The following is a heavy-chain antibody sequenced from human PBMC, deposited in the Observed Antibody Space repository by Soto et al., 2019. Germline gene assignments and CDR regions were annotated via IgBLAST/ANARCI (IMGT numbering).Heavy chain of an antibody. CDR2: ISGRGGST. CDR1: GFIFINYA. CDR3: ARRAGGAVVWYYYL. V-gene: IGHV3-23*01. J-gene: IGHJ2*01. Sequence: EEHLLESGGGVVQRGGSLRLSCAASGFIFINYAMTWVRQAPGKGLEWVSRISGRGGSTYYADSVKGRLTMSRDNSKNTLCLQTTSLSAEDTAIYCCARRAGGAVVWYYYLWGRGTLVTV. D-gene: IGHD2-21*01.